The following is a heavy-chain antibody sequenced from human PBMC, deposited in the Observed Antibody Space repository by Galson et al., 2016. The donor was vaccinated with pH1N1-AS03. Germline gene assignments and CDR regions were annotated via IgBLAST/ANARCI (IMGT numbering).Heavy chain of an antibody. CDR3: ARDPRGPCTSSTCPTAYYFGMDV. CDR1: GYIFTGFY. Sequence: SVKVSCKASGYIFTGFYVNWVRQAPGQGLELMGWINPKSGVTNYAQKFQAWVTMTRDTSSSTAYMELSGLKSDDTAVYYCARDPRGPCTSSTCPTAYYFGMDVWGQGTTVIVSS. D-gene: IGHD2-2*01. J-gene: IGHJ6*02. CDR2: INPKSGVT. V-gene: IGHV1-2*04.